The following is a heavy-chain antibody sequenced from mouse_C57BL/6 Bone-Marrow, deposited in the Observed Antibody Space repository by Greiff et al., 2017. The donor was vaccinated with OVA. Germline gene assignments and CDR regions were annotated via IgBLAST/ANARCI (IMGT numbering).Heavy chain of an antibody. CDR3: ARDYGSTLWYFDV. CDR2: ISYSGST. CDR1: GYSITSGYD. V-gene: IGHV3-1*01. D-gene: IGHD1-1*01. J-gene: IGHJ1*03. Sequence: EVQVVESGPGMVKPSQSLSLTCTVTGYSITSGYDWHWIRHFPGNKLEWMGYISYSGSTNYNPSLKSRISITHDTSKNHFFLKLNSVTTEDTATYYCARDYGSTLWYFDVWGTGTTVTVSS.